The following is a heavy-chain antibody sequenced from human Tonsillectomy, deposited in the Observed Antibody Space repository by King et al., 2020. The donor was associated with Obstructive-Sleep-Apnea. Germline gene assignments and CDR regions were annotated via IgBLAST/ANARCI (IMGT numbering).Heavy chain of an antibody. Sequence: VQLVESGGGLVKPGGSLRLSCAASGFTFSSYRMNWVRQAPGKGLEWVSSISSSSNYIYYADSVKGRFTISRDNAKNSLYLQMNSLRAEDTAMYYCARDCGTEYGSSWSTVGWFDPWGQGTLVTVSS. CDR2: ISSSSNYI. D-gene: IGHD6-13*01. CDR3: ARDCGTEYGSSWSTVGWFDP. J-gene: IGHJ5*02. V-gene: IGHV3-21*01. CDR1: GFTFSSYR.